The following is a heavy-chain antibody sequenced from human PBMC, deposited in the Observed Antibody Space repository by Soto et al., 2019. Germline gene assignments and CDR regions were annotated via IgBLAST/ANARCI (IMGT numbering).Heavy chain of an antibody. D-gene: IGHD1-1*01. CDR2: ISRSGGST. CDR3: AQVLLPPGIVGTDGRMDYLDF. Sequence: PGESLGLSCVASDFAFSTYNMNWVRQAPGTGLEWVSTISRSGGSTYYAESVKGRFSISRDTSKNTLYLQMNTRRGEDTAIYYCAQVLLPPGIVGTDGRMDYLDFRGQGTQVTVSS. CDR1: DFAFSTYN. V-gene: IGHV3-23*01. J-gene: IGHJ4*02.